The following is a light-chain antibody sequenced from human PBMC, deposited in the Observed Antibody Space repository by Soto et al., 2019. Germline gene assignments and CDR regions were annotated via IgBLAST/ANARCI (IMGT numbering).Light chain of an antibody. Sequence: IQMTQSPSTLSASVGDTVTITCRASQTISVSLAWYRQKPGKAPNLLIYDASTLQEGVPSRFSGSGSGTEFTLTVTRLQPDDFATYFCQQYDKYSTFGPEPRWTSN. CDR1: QTISVS. J-gene: IGKJ1*01. V-gene: IGKV1-5*01. CDR2: DAS. CDR3: QQYDKYST.